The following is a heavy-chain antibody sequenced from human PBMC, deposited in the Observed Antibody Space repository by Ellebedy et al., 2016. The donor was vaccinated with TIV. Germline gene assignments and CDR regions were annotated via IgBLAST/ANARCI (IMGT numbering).Heavy chain of an antibody. Sequence: AALVKVSCKASGYTFTSYYIHWVRQAPGQGLEWMGIINPSGGSTRYAQKFQGRVTMTRDTSTSTVYMELSSLRSEDTAVYYCARERVRYGSGRNYYYYYGMDVWGQGTTVTVSS. D-gene: IGHD3-10*01. CDR3: ARERVRYGSGRNYYYYYGMDV. V-gene: IGHV1-46*01. CDR1: GYTFTSYY. CDR2: INPSGGST. J-gene: IGHJ6*02.